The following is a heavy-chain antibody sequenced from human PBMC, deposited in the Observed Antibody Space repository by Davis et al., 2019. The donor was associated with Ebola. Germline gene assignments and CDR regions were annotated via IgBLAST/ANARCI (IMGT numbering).Heavy chain of an antibody. J-gene: IGHJ4*02. CDR2: ISYDGRNK. CDR3: AAYDSTFRNY. CDR1: GFTFSRYG. D-gene: IGHD3-22*01. Sequence: PGGSLRLSCAASGFTFSRYGMHWVRQAPGKGLEWVAVISYDGRNKYYLESVQGRFTIARDKNTLYLQMNSLRAEDTALYYCAAYDSTFRNYWGQGTLVTVSS. V-gene: IGHV3-30*03.